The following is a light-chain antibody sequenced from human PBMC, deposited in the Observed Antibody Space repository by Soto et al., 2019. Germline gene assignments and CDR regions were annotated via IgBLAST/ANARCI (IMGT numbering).Light chain of an antibody. CDR1: QSISSY. CDR3: QQLLSYPIT. CDR2: AAS. J-gene: IGKJ5*01. V-gene: IGKV1-9*01. Sequence: DIKMTQSPSSRSASVGDSVTITCRASQSISSYLNWYQQKPGKAPKLLIYAASTLQSGVPLRFSGSGSGTSFTLTISSLQPEDFATYYCQQLLSYPITFGQGTRLEIK.